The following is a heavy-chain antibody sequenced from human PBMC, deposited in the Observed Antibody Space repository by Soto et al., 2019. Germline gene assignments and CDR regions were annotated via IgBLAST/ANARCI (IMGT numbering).Heavy chain of an antibody. Sequence: GGSLRLSCAASGFTFSSYAMHWVRQAPGKGLEWVAVISYDGSNKYYADSVKGRFTISRDNSKNTLYLQMNSLRAEDTAVYYCAREGGIAAAGNFDYWGQGTLVTVSS. D-gene: IGHD6-13*01. J-gene: IGHJ4*02. CDR3: AREGGIAAAGNFDY. CDR2: ISYDGSNK. CDR1: GFTFSSYA. V-gene: IGHV3-30-3*01.